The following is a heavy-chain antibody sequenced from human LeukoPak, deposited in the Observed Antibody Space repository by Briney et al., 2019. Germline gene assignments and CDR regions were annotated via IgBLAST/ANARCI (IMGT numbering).Heavy chain of an antibody. CDR3: ARGGNRRGYDAFDI. D-gene: IGHD4-23*01. CDR1: GYTFTGYY. J-gene: IGHJ3*02. V-gene: IGHV1-2*06. Sequence: ASVKVSCKASGYTFTGYYMHWVRQAPGQGLEWMGRINPNSGGTNYAQKFQGRVTMTRDTSISTAYMELSRLRSDDTAVYYRARGGNRRGYDAFDIWGQGTMVTVSS. CDR2: INPNSGGT.